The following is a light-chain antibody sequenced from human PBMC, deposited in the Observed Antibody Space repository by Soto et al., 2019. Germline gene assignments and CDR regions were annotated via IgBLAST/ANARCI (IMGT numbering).Light chain of an antibody. Sequence: EVVMRQSPATRSVSPGEGATLSFRASQGIGDTLAWYQHKPGQTPRLLIYDASNRATGIPARFSGSGSGTDFTLTISSLEPEDFAVYYCQQRSNWPPITFGQGTRLEIK. V-gene: IGKV3-11*01. CDR3: QQRSNWPPIT. J-gene: IGKJ5*01. CDR2: DAS. CDR1: QGIGDT.